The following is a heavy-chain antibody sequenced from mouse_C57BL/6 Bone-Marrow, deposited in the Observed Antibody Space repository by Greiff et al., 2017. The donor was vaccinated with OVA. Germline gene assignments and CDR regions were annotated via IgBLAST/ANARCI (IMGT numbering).Heavy chain of an antibody. CDR3: ARELRYYFDY. D-gene: IGHD1-1*01. CDR2: ISYDGSN. J-gene: IGHJ2*01. CDR1: GYSITSGYY. V-gene: IGHV3-6*01. Sequence: DVKLQESGPGLVKPSQSLSLTCSVTGYSITSGYYWNWIRQFPGNKLEWMGYISYDGSNNYNPSLKNRISITRDTSKNQFFLKLNSVTTEDTATYYCARELRYYFDYWGQGTTLTVSS.